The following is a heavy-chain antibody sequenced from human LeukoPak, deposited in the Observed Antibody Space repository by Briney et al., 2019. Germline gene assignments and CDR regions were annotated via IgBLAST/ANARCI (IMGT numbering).Heavy chain of an antibody. CDR1: GGSISSHY. CDR2: IYYSGST. CDR3: ARLSYGPDP. V-gene: IGHV4-59*11. J-gene: IGHJ5*02. D-gene: IGHD1-26*01. Sequence: PSETLSLTCTVSGGSISSHYWSWIRQPPGKGLEWIGYIYYSGSTNDNPSRKSRVTITVDTSKNQFSLKLSSVTAADTAVYYCARLSYGPDPWGQGTLVTVSS.